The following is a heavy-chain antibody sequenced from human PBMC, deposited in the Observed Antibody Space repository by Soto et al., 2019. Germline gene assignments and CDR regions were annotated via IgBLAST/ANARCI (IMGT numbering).Heavy chain of an antibody. CDR3: ARAVGGPREYDYYYYRDV. CDR2: ISSSSSYI. Sequence: GGSLRLSCAVSGFTFSSYSMNWVRQAPGQGLEWVSSISSSSSYIYYADSVKGRFTISRDNAKNSLYLQMNSLRAEDTAVYYSARAVGGPREYDYYYYRDVWGKGTTVTVS. D-gene: IGHD1-26*01. J-gene: IGHJ6*03. CDR1: GFTFSSYS. V-gene: IGHV3-21*01.